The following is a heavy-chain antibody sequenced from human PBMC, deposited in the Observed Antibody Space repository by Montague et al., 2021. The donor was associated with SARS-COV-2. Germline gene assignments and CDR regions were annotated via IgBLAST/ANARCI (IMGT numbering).Heavy chain of an antibody. D-gene: IGHD4-17*01. J-gene: IGHJ4*02. CDR1: GDSVGGNTAA. Sequence: CAISGDSVGGNTAAWNWIRQSPSGGLEWLGGTHYRSKWTSDYATSVEGRISIDPDTSKNQFFLHLRSVTPEDTGVYYCVRDTGSAQAGFDAWGQGTLVTVSS. CDR2: THYRSKWTS. CDR3: VRDTGSAQAGFDA. V-gene: IGHV6-1*01.